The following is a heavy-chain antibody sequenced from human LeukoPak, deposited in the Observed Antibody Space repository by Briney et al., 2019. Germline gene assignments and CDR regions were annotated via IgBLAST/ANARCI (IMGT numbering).Heavy chain of an antibody. CDR3: ARSEYCSGGSFCSIYDYVWGSSRSHYYYGMDV. CDR2: ISYDGSNK. V-gene: IGHV3-30-3*01. Sequence: GGSLRLSCAASGVTFSSYAMHWVRKAPGKGREWVAVISYDGSNKYYADSVKGRFTISRDKSKNTLYLQLIRLRAEDTDVYYCARSEYCSGGSFCSIYDYVWGSSRSHYYYGMDVWGQGTRVTVS. J-gene: IGHJ6*02. CDR1: GVTFSSYA. D-gene: IGHD3-16*02.